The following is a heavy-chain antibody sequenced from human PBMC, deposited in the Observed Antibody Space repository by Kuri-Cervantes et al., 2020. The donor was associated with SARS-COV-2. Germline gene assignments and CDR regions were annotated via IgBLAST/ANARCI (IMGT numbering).Heavy chain of an antibody. CDR3: ARISYECSSSSSCYFRE. J-gene: IGHJ4*02. D-gene: IGHD2-2*01. CDR1: GFSLRDSGMR. V-gene: IGHV2-70*04. CDR2: IDWDDDK. Sequence: SGPTLVKPTQTLTLTCTFSGFSLRDSGMRVSWIRQSPGKALEWLARIDWDDDKFYSASLKTRLTISKDTSKNQVVLTMTNMDPVDTATYYCARISYECSSSSSCYFREWGQGTQVTVSS.